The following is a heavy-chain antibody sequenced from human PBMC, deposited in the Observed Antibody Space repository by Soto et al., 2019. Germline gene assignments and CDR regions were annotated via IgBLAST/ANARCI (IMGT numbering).Heavy chain of an antibody. CDR1: GFTFSDYA. CDR3: AKGGRQWLVTSDFSS. Sequence: VQLVESGGGVVQPGRSLRLSCAASGFTFSDYAMHWVRQAPGKGLEWVAVVSHDGRNTHYADSVKGRFTISRDSSKNTVSLEMTGLGAEDTAVYYCAKGGRQWLVTSDFSSWGQGALVTVSS. CDR2: VSHDGRNT. V-gene: IGHV3-30*18. J-gene: IGHJ4*02. D-gene: IGHD6-19*01.